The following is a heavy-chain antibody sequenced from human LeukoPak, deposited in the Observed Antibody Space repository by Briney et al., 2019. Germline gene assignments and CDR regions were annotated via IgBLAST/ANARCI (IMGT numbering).Heavy chain of an antibody. J-gene: IGHJ6*03. D-gene: IGHD6-13*01. Sequence: SETLSLTCAVSGGSISSSNWWSWVRQPPGKGLEWIGEIYHSGSTNYNPSLKSRVTISVDKSKNQFSLKLSSVTAADTAVYYCARVAGTKTYYYYYYYMDVWGKGTTVTVSS. CDR1: GGSISSSNW. V-gene: IGHV4-4*02. CDR3: ARVAGTKTYYYYYYYMDV. CDR2: IYHSGST.